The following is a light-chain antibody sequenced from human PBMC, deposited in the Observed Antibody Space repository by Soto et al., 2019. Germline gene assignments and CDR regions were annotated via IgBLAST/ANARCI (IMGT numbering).Light chain of an antibody. CDR2: DVR. CDR1: SSDVGGYNY. CDR3: SSFTSSSTVL. V-gene: IGLV2-14*03. Sequence: QSALTQPASVSGSPGQSITISCTGTSSDVGGYNYISWYQQHPGKAPKFIIYDVRNRPSGVSNRFSGSRSGNTASLTISGLKAECEADYNCSSFTSSSTVLFRRGTKLPVL. J-gene: IGLJ2*01.